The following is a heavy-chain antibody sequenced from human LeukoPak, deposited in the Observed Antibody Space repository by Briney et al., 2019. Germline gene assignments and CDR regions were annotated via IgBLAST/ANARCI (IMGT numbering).Heavy chain of an antibody. CDR1: GYTFTTYS. V-gene: IGHV1-3*01. CDR3: ARASPYNWFDP. J-gene: IGHJ5*02. CDR2: INAANGDT. Sequence: ASVTVSCKASGYTFTTYSIHWVRQAPAQRLEWMGWINAANGDTKYSQRFQGRVTITRGTSASTAYMELSSLRSEDTAVYYCARASPYNWFDPWGQGTLVTVSS.